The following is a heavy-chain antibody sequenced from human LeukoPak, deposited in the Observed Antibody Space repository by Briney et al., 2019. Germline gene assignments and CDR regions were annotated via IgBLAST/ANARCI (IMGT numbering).Heavy chain of an antibody. CDR1: GGPISSHY. CDR2: IYYSGST. CDR3: ARGAPITMVRGVIGLFDY. J-gene: IGHJ4*02. D-gene: IGHD3-10*01. Sequence: SETLSLTCTVSGGPISSHYWSWIRQPPGKGLEWIGYIYYSGSTNYNPSLKSRVTISVDTSKNQFFLKLSSVTAADTAVYYCARGAPITMVRGVIGLFDYWGQGTLVTVSS. V-gene: IGHV4-59*11.